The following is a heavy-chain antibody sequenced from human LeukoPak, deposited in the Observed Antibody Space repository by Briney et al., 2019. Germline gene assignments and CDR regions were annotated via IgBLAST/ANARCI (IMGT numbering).Heavy chain of an antibody. Sequence: GGSLRLSCAASGFTFSSYAVSWVRQAPGKGLEWVSAISGSGGSTYYADSVKGRFTISRDNSKNTLYLQMNSLRAEDTAVYYCAGYYDSSGYSMSGYYYYYMDVWGKGTTVTVSS. CDR3: AGYYDSSGYSMSGYYYYYMDV. V-gene: IGHV3-23*01. D-gene: IGHD3-22*01. J-gene: IGHJ6*03. CDR1: GFTFSSYA. CDR2: ISGSGGST.